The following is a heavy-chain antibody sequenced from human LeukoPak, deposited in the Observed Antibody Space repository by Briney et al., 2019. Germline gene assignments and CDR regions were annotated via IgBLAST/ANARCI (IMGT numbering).Heavy chain of an antibody. D-gene: IGHD3-22*01. CDR3: ARGQYYYDSSVTLGI. Sequence: SETLSLTCTVSGGSISSYYWSWIRQPPGKGLEWIGRIYTSGSTNYNPSLKSRVTMSVDTSKNQFSLKLSSVTAADTAVYYCARGQYYYDSSVTLGIWGQGTMVTVSS. CDR1: GGSISSYY. J-gene: IGHJ3*02. CDR2: IYTSGST. V-gene: IGHV4-4*07.